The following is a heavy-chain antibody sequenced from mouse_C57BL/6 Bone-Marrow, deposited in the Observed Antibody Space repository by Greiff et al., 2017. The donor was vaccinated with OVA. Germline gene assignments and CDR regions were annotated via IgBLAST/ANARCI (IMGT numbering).Heavy chain of an antibody. Sequence: VMLVESGAELARPGASVKLSCKASGYTFTSYGISWVKQRTGQGLEWIGEIYPRSGNTYYNEKFKGKATLTADKSASTAYMELRSLTSEDSAVYFCARGELLHYAMDYWGQGTSVTVSS. J-gene: IGHJ4*01. CDR3: ARGELLHYAMDY. CDR1: GYTFTSYG. V-gene: IGHV1-81*01. D-gene: IGHD2-12*01. CDR2: IYPRSGNT.